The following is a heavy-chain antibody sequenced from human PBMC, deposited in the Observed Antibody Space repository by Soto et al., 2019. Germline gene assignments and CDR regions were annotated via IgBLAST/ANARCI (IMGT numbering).Heavy chain of an antibody. J-gene: IGHJ4*02. CDR1: GFTFSSDG. CDR2: ISYDGSNK. Sequence: GGSLRLSCAASGFTFSSDGMHWVRQAPGKGLEWVAVISYDGSNKYYADSVKGRFTISRDNSKNTLYLQMNSLRAEDTAVYYCAKDRITMVRGAVLPDYWGQGTLVTVSS. V-gene: IGHV3-30*18. D-gene: IGHD3-10*01. CDR3: AKDRITMVRGAVLPDY.